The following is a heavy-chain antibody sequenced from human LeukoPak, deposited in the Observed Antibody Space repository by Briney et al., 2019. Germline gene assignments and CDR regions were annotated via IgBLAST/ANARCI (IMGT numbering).Heavy chain of an antibody. CDR1: GFTFSSYS. V-gene: IGHV3-7*01. J-gene: IGHJ4*02. D-gene: IGHD2-8*02. Sequence: GGSLRLSCAASGFTFSSYSMNWVRQAPGKGLEWVANIKQDGSEKYYVNSVKGRFTISRDNAKNSLYLQMNSLRAEDTAVYYCARDSGALGYWGQGTLVTVSS. CDR2: IKQDGSEK. CDR3: ARDSGALGY.